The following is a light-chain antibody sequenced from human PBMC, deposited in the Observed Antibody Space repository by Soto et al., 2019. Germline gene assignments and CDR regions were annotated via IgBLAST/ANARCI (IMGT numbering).Light chain of an antibody. Sequence: EIVLTQSPATLSLSPGERATLSCRASQSVTNNLAWYQQKSGQPPRLLIFDSSNRSTGVPARFSGSGSGTDFTLTISRLEPEDFAVYYCQQFYTWPVTFGGGTKVDIK. V-gene: IGKV3-11*01. CDR2: DSS. J-gene: IGKJ4*01. CDR1: QSVTNN. CDR3: QQFYTWPVT.